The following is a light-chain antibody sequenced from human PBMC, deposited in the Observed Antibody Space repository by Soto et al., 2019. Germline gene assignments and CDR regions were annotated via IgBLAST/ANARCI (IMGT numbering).Light chain of an antibody. CDR1: QSVSSY. V-gene: IGKV3-11*01. CDR3: QQRDNWPPIT. Sequence: EIVLTQSPATLSLSPGERATLSCRASQSVSSYLAWYQQKPGQSPRLLIYDASNRATGIPARFSGSGSGTDFTLTISSLEPEDFAVYYCQQRDNWPPITFGQGTRLEIK. J-gene: IGKJ5*01. CDR2: DAS.